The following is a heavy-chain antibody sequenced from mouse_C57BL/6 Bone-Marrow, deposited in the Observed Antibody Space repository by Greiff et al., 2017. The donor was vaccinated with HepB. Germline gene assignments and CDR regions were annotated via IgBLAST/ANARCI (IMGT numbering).Heavy chain of an antibody. CDR1: GYTFTSYG. Sequence: QVQLQQSGAELARPGASVKLSCKASGYTFTSYGISWVKQSTGQGLEWIGEIYPRSGNTYYNEKFKGKATLTADKSSSTAYMELHSLTSEDSAVYFCAREGGYEDYAMDYWGQGTSVTVSS. D-gene: IGHD2-2*01. CDR2: IYPRSGNT. V-gene: IGHV1-81*01. J-gene: IGHJ4*01. CDR3: AREGGYEDYAMDY.